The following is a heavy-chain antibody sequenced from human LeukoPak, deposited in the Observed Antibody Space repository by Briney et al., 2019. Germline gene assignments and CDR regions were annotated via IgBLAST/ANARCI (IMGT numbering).Heavy chain of an antibody. CDR3: ARSGTGLLRYYFDY. J-gene: IGHJ4*02. D-gene: IGHD3-22*01. CDR2: IYTSGST. CDR1: GGSISSGSYY. V-gene: IGHV4-61*02. Sequence: SQTLSLTCTVSGGSISSGSYYWSWIRQRAGKGLEWIGRIYTSGSTNYNPSLKSRVTISVDTSKNQFSLKLSSVTAADTAVYYCARSGTGLLRYYFDYWGQGTLITVSS.